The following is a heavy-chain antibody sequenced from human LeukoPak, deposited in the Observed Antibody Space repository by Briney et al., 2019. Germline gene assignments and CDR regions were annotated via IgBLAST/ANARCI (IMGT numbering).Heavy chain of an antibody. CDR2: IYYSGST. V-gene: IGHV4-59*08. CDR1: GGSMSSYY. J-gene: IGHJ4*02. CDR3: ARGARAGYNLEPFDY. Sequence: TSETLSLTCTVSGGSMSSYYWSWIRQPPGKGLEWSGYIYYSGSTKYNPSLKSRVTIPVDTSKNQFSLKLSSVTAADTAVYYCARGARAGYNLEPFDYWGQGTLVTVSS. D-gene: IGHD5-24*01.